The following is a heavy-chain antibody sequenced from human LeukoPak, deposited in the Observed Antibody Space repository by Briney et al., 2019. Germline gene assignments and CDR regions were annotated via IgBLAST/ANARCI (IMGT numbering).Heavy chain of an antibody. J-gene: IGHJ6*04. V-gene: IGHV3-11*01. Sequence: GGSLRLSCAASGFIFSDYYMNWIRQAPGKGLEWVSHINGGGTTKYYADSVRGRFTLSRDNAKNTLYLQMNNLRAEDTAVYYCTRGVFSDVWGTGTTVPVSS. CDR3: TRGVFSDV. CDR1: GFIFSDYY. CDR2: INGGGTTK.